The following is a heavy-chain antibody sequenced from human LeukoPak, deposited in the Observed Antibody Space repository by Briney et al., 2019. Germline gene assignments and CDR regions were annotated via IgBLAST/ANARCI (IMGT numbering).Heavy chain of an antibody. Sequence: GGSLRLSCAASEFTISHYWMHWVRQAPGKGLVWVSNINNDGSITTYADSVKGRFTISRDDVKNTLFLQMNSLGAEVTALYYCARGWITTPRSGFDIWGLGTMVTVSS. CDR1: EFTISHYW. V-gene: IGHV3-74*01. CDR2: INNDGSIT. CDR3: ARGWITTPRSGFDI. J-gene: IGHJ3*02. D-gene: IGHD2-15*01.